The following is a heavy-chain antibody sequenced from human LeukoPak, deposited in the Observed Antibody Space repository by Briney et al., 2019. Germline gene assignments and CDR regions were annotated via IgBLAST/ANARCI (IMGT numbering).Heavy chain of an antibody. D-gene: IGHD2-15*01. CDR3: AKVLDGLAVVGAFDI. Sequence: PGRSLRLSCAASGFTFDDYAMHWVRQAPGKGLEWVSGISWNSGSIGYADSVKGRFTISRDNAKNSLYLQMNSLRAEDTALYYCAKVLDGLAVVGAFDIWDQGTMVTVSS. CDR2: ISWNSGSI. V-gene: IGHV3-9*01. CDR1: GFTFDDYA. J-gene: IGHJ3*02.